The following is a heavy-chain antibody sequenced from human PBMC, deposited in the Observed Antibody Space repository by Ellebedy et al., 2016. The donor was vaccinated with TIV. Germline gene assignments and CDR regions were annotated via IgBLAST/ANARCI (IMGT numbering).Heavy chain of an antibody. Sequence: PGGSLRLSCAAFGLTFSSHAMSWVRQAPGKGLEWVGFIRSKTNGGTTQYAASVKDRFTISRDDSRNSLFLQMNSLKTEDTAVYYCVRIRYYDDSAYAWGQGTLVTVSS. J-gene: IGHJ5*02. D-gene: IGHD3-22*01. CDR3: VRIRYYDDSAYA. V-gene: IGHV3-72*01. CDR1: GLTFSSHA. CDR2: IRSKTNGGTT.